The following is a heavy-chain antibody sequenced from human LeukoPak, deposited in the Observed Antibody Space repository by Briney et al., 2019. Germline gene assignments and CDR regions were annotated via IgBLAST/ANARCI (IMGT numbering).Heavy chain of an antibody. CDR3: ARDGYNWIPFDA. V-gene: IGHV3-23*01. Sequence: GGSLRLSCAASGFTLSAYYMAWVRQAPGKGLEFVSGSSGTGFSTHYADSVKGRFTISRGEYKNILYLQMDSLRAEDTALYYCARDGYNWIPFDAWGQGTPVTVSS. CDR1: GFTLSAYY. D-gene: IGHD1-20*01. CDR2: SSGTGFST. J-gene: IGHJ4*02.